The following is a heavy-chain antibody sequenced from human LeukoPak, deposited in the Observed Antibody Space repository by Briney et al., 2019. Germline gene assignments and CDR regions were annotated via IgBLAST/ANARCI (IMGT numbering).Heavy chain of an antibody. J-gene: IGHJ4*02. Sequence: GGSLRLSCAASGFSFSSYSMNWVRQAPGKGLEWVSSISSSSSYIYYADSVKGRFTISRDNAKNSLYLQMNSLRAEDTAVYYCAREGGIAARPEYFDYWGQGTLVTVSS. V-gene: IGHV3-21*01. D-gene: IGHD6-6*01. CDR2: ISSSSSYI. CDR1: GFSFSSYS. CDR3: AREGGIAARPEYFDY.